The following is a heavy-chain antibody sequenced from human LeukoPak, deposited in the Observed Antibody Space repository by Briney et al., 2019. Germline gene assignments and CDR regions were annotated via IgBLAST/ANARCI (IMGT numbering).Heavy chain of an antibody. D-gene: IGHD3-22*01. Sequence: SQTLSLTCTVSGGSISSGGYYWSWIRQHPGKGLEWIGYISYSGSTYYNPSLKSRVTISVDTSKNQFSLKLSSVTAADTAVYYCARGDYYDSSGYPPAEYFQHWGQGTLVTVSS. CDR1: GGSISSGGYY. J-gene: IGHJ1*01. V-gene: IGHV4-31*03. CDR2: ISYSGST. CDR3: ARGDYYDSSGYPPAEYFQH.